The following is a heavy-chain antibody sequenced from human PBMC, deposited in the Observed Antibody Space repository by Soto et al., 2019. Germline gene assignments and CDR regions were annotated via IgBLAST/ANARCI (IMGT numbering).Heavy chain of an antibody. CDR3: ARDGPPWATD. D-gene: IGHD5-12*01. J-gene: IGHJ4*02. CDR1: GFTSSSYS. Sequence: EVQLVESGGGLVKPGGSLRLSCAASGFTSSSYSMNWVRQAPGKGLEWVSSISSSSSYIYYADSVKGRFTISRDNAKNSLYLQMNSLRAEDTAVYYCARDGPPWATDWGQGTLVIVSS. V-gene: IGHV3-21*01. CDR2: ISSSSSYI.